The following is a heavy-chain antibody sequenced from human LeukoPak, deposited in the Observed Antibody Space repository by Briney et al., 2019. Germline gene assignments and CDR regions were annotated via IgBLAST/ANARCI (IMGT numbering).Heavy chain of an antibody. V-gene: IGHV1-18*01. J-gene: IGHJ5*02. CDR3: AGQGGYAWSWFDP. Sequence: ASVKVSCKASGYTFTSYGIGWVRQAPGQGLEWIGWISPYNGNTKYPHKFQGRVIMTTDTATTTVYMELRSLTSDDTAMYYCAGQGGYAWSWFDPWGQGTLVTVSS. CDR1: GYTFTSYG. CDR2: ISPYNGNT. D-gene: IGHD3-3*01.